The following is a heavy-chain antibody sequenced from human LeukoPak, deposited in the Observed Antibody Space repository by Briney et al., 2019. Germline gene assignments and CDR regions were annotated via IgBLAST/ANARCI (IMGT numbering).Heavy chain of an antibody. CDR3: ARGALKWELPPIRARKSYYFDY. Sequence: SDTLSLTCTVSGYSLSSGYYWGWIRQPPGKGLEWIEEINHSGSTNYSPSLKSRVTISVATSKNPFSLKLSSVTAADRAVYYCARGALKWELPPIRARKSYYFDYWGQGTLVTVSS. D-gene: IGHD1-26*01. V-gene: IGHV4-38-2*02. CDR1: GYSLSSGYY. J-gene: IGHJ4*02. CDR2: INHSGST.